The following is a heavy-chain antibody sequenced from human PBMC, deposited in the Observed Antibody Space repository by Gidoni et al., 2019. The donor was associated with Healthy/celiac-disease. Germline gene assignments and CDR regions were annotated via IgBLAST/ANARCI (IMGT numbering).Heavy chain of an antibody. CDR2: IYTSGST. D-gene: IGHD3-3*01. J-gene: IGHJ4*02. CDR1: GGSISSYY. Sequence: QVQLQESGPGLVKPSEPLSLTCTVPGGSISSYYWSWIRQPAGKGLEWIGRIYTSGSTNYNPSLKSRVTMSVDTSKNQFSLKLSSVTAADTAVYYCARASIRVVNWYFDYWGQGTLVTVSS. V-gene: IGHV4-4*07. CDR3: ARASIRVVNWYFDY.